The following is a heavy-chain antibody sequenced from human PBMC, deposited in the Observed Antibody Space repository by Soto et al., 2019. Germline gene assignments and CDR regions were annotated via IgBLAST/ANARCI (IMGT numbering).Heavy chain of an antibody. CDR2: INHSGST. V-gene: IGHV4-34*01. CDR3: SSNCSSTIRGWYWFDP. J-gene: IGHJ5*02. D-gene: IGHD2-2*01. CDR1: GGSFSGYY. Sequence: SETLSLTCAVYGGSFSGYYWSWIRQPPGKGLEWIGEINHSGSTNYNPSLKSRVTISVDTSKNQFSLKLSSVTAADTAVYYCSSNCSSTIRGWYWFDPWGQGTLVTVSS.